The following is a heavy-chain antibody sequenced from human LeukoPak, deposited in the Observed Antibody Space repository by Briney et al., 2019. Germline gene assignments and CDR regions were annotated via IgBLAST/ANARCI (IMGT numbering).Heavy chain of an antibody. D-gene: IGHD6-19*01. Sequence: GASVEVSCKASGYTFTGYYMHWVRQAPGQGLEWTGWINPNSGGTNYAQKFQGRVTMTRDTSISTAYMELSRLRSEDTAVYYCARDQAGIAVAGLDYWGQGTLVTVSS. CDR1: GYTFTGYY. J-gene: IGHJ4*02. V-gene: IGHV1-2*02. CDR3: ARDQAGIAVAGLDY. CDR2: INPNSGGT.